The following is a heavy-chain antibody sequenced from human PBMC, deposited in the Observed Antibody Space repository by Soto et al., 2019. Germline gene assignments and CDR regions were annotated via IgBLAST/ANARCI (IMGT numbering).Heavy chain of an antibody. CDR3: ARGPGDLGYFDY. J-gene: IGHJ4*02. CDR1: GYTFTSYG. Sequence: ASVKVSCKASGYTFTSYGINWVRQAPGQGLEWMGWMNPYNGNTAYAQKFQGRVTMTRNTSIGTAYMELSSLRSDDTAVYYCARGPGDLGYFDYWGQGSLVNVSS. D-gene: IGHD3-10*01. V-gene: IGHV1-8*01. CDR2: MNPYNGNT.